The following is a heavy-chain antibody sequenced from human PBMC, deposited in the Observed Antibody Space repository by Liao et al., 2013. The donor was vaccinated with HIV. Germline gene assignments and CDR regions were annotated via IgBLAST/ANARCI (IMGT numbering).Heavy chain of an antibody. CDR3: ASPSRDVWAFDI. CDR1: GGSISSGGYS. CDR2: IYHSGST. Sequence: QVQLQESGPGLVKPSQTLSLTCAVSGGSISSGGYSWSWIRQPPGKGLEWIGYIYHSGSTYYNPSLKSRVTISIDTSKNQFSLKLSSVTAADTAVYYCASPSRDVWAFDIWGQGTMVTVSS. J-gene: IGHJ3*02. D-gene: IGHD5-24*01. V-gene: IGHV4-30-2*05.